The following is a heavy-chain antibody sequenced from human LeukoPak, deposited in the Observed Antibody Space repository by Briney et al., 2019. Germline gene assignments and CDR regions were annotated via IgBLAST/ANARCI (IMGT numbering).Heavy chain of an antibody. CDR3: ARDFGIAAAGPRY. D-gene: IGHD6-13*01. Sequence: ASVKVSCKASGGTFSNYAISWVRQAPGQGLEWMGGIIPIFGTGNYAQKFQGRVTMTRDMSTSTVYMELSSLRSEDTAVYYCARDFGIAAAGPRYWGQGTLVTVSS. CDR2: IIPIFGTG. J-gene: IGHJ4*02. CDR1: GGTFSNYA. V-gene: IGHV1-69*05.